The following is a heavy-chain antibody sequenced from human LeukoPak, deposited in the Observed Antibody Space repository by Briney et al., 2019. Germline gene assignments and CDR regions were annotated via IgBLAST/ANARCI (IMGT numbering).Heavy chain of an antibody. CDR1: GYSFTTYW. J-gene: IGHJ4*02. CDR3: ARLDSSGWYYFDY. V-gene: IGHV5-51*01. D-gene: IGHD6-19*01. CDR2: IYPGDSDT. Sequence: GESLKISCKGSGYSFTTYWIGWVRQMPGKGLESMGIIYPGDSDTRYNPSFQGQVTISADRSISTAYLQCSSLKASDTAMYYCARLDSSGWYYFDYWGQGTLVTVSS.